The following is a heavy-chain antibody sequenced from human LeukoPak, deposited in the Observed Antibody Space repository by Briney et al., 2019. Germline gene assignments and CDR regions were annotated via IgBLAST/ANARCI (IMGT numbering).Heavy chain of an antibody. V-gene: IGHV3-23*01. Sequence: GGSLRLSCAASGFTFSSYAMTWVRQAPGKGLEWASAISGSGYNSYYADSVKGRFTISRDNSKNTLFLQMNSLRGKDTAIYYCAKWMVRRDFWSGAFDIWGQGTMVTV. J-gene: IGHJ3*02. D-gene: IGHD3-3*01. CDR1: GFTFSSYA. CDR2: ISGSGYNS. CDR3: AKWMVRRDFWSGAFDI.